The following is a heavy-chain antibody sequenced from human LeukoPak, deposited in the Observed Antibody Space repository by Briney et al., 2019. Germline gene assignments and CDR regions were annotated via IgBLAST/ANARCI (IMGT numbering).Heavy chain of an antibody. CDR3: AREIFGSGVFADF. V-gene: IGHV3-33*01. Sequence: PGRSLRLSCAASGFAFNTYAMHWVRQAPGQGLEWVALIWHDGSHKFYSNSVRGQFTISRDNSKNTVSLQMNNLRPEDTAVYYCAREIFGSGVFADFWGQGTLVTVSS. J-gene: IGHJ4*02. CDR2: IWHDGSHK. CDR1: GFAFNTYA. D-gene: IGHD3-10*01.